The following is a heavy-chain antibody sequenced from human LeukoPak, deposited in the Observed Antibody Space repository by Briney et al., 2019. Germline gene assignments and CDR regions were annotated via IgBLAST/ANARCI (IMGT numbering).Heavy chain of an antibody. CDR1: GFTFSSYA. D-gene: IGHD6-13*01. CDR3: AKGWKQLVLYAFDI. V-gene: IGHV3-23*01. CDR2: ISGSGGST. J-gene: IGHJ3*02. Sequence: GGSLRLSCAASGFTFSSYAMSWVRQAPGKGLEWVSAISGSGGSTYYADSVKGRFTIPRDNSKNTLYLQLNSLRAEDTAVYYCAKGWKQLVLYAFDIWGQGTMVTVSS.